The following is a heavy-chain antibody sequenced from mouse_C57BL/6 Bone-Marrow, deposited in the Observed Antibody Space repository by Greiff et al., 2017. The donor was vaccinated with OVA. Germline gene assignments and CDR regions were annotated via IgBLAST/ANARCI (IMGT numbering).Heavy chain of an antibody. CDR1: GYSITSDY. CDR2: ISYSGST. CDR3: ARYGYDGGKYAMDY. V-gene: IGHV3-8*01. J-gene: IGHJ4*01. Sequence: EVQVVESGPGLAKPSQTLSLTCSVTGYSITSDYWNWIRTFPGNKLEYMGYISYSGSTYYNPSLTSRISITRDTSKNQYYLQLNSVTTEDTTTYYCARYGYDGGKYAMDYWGQGTSVTVSA. D-gene: IGHD2-2*01.